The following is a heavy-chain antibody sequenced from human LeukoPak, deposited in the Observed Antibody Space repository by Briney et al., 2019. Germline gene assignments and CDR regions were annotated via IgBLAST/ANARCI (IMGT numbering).Heavy chain of an antibody. CDR1: GGSISSYY. J-gene: IGHJ4*02. Sequence: SETLSLTCTASGGSISSYYWSWIRQPPGKGLEWIGYIYYSGSTNYNLSLKSRLTISVDTSKNQFSLRLSSVTAADTAVYYCARVEMATNIDYWGQGTLVTVSS. D-gene: IGHD5-24*01. V-gene: IGHV4-59*08. CDR2: IYYSGST. CDR3: ARVEMATNIDY.